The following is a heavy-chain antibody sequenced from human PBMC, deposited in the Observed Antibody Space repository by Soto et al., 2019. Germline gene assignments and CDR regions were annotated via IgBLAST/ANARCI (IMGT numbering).Heavy chain of an antibody. V-gene: IGHV3-30*18. Sequence: QVQLVQSGGGVVQPGKSLRLSCVGSGFTFGNYAMYWVRQTPGKGLEWVAFISYDGSKRYHADSVKGQFTISRDNPTKTGYLQMDSLRPEDTAVYYCAKGGGAPGYPIDYWGQGTLVTVSS. D-gene: IGHD3-9*01. CDR3: AKGGGAPGYPIDY. CDR2: ISYDGSKR. CDR1: GFTFGNYA. J-gene: IGHJ4*02.